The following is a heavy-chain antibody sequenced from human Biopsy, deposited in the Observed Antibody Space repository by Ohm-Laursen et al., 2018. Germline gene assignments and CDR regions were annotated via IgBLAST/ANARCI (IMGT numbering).Heavy chain of an antibody. CDR2: IYDRGSTA. CDR3: ARVGAGAPSIDYFDY. CDR1: GGSVSSGSFY. D-gene: IGHD1-26*01. J-gene: IGHJ4*02. V-gene: IGHV4-61*01. Sequence: SQTLSLTCTVSGGSVSSGSFYWTWIRQPPGQGLEYIGYIYDRGSTANYNPSLESRVTMSVDMPKNQFSLELSSVTAADTAVYYCARVGAGAPSIDYFDYWGQGALVTISS.